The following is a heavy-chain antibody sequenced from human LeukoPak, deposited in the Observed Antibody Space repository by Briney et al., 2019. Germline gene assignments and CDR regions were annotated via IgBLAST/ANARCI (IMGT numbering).Heavy chain of an antibody. CDR3: ARDFGYGDYFFDD. D-gene: IGHD4-17*01. CDR1: GGSIRGYY. V-gene: IGHV4-59*01. Sequence: SETLSLTCNVSGGSIRGYYWSWIRQPPGKGLEWIGYIYSSGSTNYNPSLKSRVTMSVDTSKNQFSLKVSSVTAADTAVYYCARDFGYGDYFFDDWGQGTLVTVSS. J-gene: IGHJ4*02. CDR2: IYSSGST.